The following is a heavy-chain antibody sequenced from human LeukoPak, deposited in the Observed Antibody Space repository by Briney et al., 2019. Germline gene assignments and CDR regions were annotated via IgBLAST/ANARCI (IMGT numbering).Heavy chain of an antibody. CDR3: ARESGYHGSGFDP. D-gene: IGHD3-10*01. V-gene: IGHV3-23*01. CDR1: GFTFSNYA. CDR2: ISVGGGST. J-gene: IGHJ5*02. Sequence: GGSLRLSCAGFGFTFSNYAMSWVRQAPGKGLEWVSTISVGGGSTYYADSAKGRFTISRDNAKNTLYLQMNSLRAEDTAVYYCARESGYHGSGFDPWGQGSLVTVSS.